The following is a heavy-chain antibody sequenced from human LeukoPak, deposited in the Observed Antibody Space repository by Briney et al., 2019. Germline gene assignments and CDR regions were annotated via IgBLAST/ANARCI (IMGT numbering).Heavy chain of an antibody. CDR1: GFTFDDYA. D-gene: IGHD6-13*01. J-gene: IGHJ4*02. CDR3: ARVGIAAQDY. V-gene: IGHV3-9*01. CDR2: ISWNSGSI. Sequence: GGSLRLSCAASGFTFDDYAMHWVRQAPGKGLEWVSGISWNSGSIGYADSVKGRFTISRDNAKNSLYLQMNSLRAEDTAVYYCARVGIAAQDYWGQGTLATVSS.